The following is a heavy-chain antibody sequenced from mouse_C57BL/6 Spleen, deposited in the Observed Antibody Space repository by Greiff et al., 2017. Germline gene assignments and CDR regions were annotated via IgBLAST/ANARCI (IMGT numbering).Heavy chain of an antibody. CDR3: ARWSVYYARDY. V-gene: IGHV1-66*01. Sequence: VQLQQSGPELVQPGASVKISCKASGYSFTSYYIHWVKQRPGQGLEWIGWIYPGSGNSTYNEKFKGKATLTADTSSSPAYMQLSSLTSEDSAVYYCARWSVYYARDYWGQGTSVTVSS. CDR1: GYSFTSYY. J-gene: IGHJ4*01. CDR2: IYPGSGNS.